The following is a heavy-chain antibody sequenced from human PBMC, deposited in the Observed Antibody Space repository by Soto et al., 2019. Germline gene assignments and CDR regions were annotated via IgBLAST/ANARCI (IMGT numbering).Heavy chain of an antibody. J-gene: IGHJ4*02. CDR1: GFTFSSYG. V-gene: IGHV3-30*18. Sequence: GGSLRLSCAASGFTFSSYGMHWVRQAPGKGLEWVAVISYDGSNKYYADSVKGRFTISRDNSKNTLYLQMNSLRAEDTAVYYCAKDRRCSGGSCYVDYWGQGTLVTVSS. D-gene: IGHD2-15*01. CDR3: AKDRRCSGGSCYVDY. CDR2: ISYDGSNK.